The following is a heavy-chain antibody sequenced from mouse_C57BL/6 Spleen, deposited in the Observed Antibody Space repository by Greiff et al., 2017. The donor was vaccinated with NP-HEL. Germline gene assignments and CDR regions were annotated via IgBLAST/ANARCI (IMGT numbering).Heavy chain of an antibody. CDR1: GFTFSSYA. Sequence: EVQGVESGEGLVKPGGSLKLSCAASGFTFSSYAMSWVRQTPEKRLEWVAYISSGGDYIYYADTVKGRFTISRDNARNTLYLQLSSLKSEDTAMYYCTRDNWDCFDYWGQGTTLTVSS. D-gene: IGHD4-1*01. CDR3: TRDNWDCFDY. J-gene: IGHJ2*01. V-gene: IGHV5-9-1*02. CDR2: ISSGGDYI.